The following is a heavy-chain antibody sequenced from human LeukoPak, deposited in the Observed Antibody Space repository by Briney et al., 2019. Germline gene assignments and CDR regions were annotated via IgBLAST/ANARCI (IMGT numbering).Heavy chain of an antibody. CDR2: INHSGST. J-gene: IGHJ4*02. V-gene: IGHV4-34*01. D-gene: IGHD5-18*01. CDR1: GGSFSGYY. CDR3: ARHLSGVTGYTYGRGIDY. Sequence: SETLSLTCAVYGGSFSGYYWSWIRQPPGKGLEWIGEINHSGSTNYNPSLKSRVTISVDTSKTQFSLKLSSVTAADTAVYYCARHLSGVTGYTYGRGIDYWGQGTLVTVSS.